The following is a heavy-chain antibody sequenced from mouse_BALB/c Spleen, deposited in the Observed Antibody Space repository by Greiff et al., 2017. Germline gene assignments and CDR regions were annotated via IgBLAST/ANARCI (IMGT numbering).Heavy chain of an antibody. J-gene: IGHJ3*01. D-gene: IGHD2-14*01. V-gene: IGHV3-2*02. CDR3: ARYGTTKFAY. CDR2: ISYSGST. Sequence: EVQLQQSGPGLVKPSQSLSLTCTVTGYSITSDYAWNWIRQFPGNKLEWMGYISYSGSTSYNPSLKSRISITRDTSKNQFFLQLNSVTTEDTATYYCARYGTTKFAYWGQGTLVTVSA. CDR1: GYSITSDYA.